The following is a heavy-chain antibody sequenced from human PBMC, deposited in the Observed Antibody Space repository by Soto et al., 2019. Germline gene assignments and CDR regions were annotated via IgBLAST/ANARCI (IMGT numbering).Heavy chain of an antibody. D-gene: IGHD6-13*01. Sequence: SVKVSCKASGGTFSSYAISWVRQAPGQGLEWMGGIIPIFGTANYAQKFQGRVTITADESTSTAYMELSSLRSEDTAVYYCAREIRKKRIAAPSSSRVFDYWG. CDR2: IIPIFGTA. V-gene: IGHV1-69*13. J-gene: IGHJ4*01. CDR3: AREIRKKRIAAPSSSRVFDY. CDR1: GGTFSSYA.